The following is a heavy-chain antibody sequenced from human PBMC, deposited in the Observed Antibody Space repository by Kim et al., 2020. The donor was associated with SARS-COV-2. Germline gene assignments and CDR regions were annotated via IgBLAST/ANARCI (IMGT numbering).Heavy chain of an antibody. Sequence: GGSLRLSCAASGFTFSSYSMNWVRQAPGKGLEWVSSISSGRSYIYYADSVKGRFTISRDNAKNSLYLQMNSLRAEDTAVYYCAPTGTPGPEPFDYWGQRTLVT. CDR3: APTGTPGPEPFDY. CDR1: GFTFSSYS. D-gene: IGHD1-1*01. J-gene: IGHJ4*02. CDR2: ISSGRSYI. V-gene: IGHV3-21*01.